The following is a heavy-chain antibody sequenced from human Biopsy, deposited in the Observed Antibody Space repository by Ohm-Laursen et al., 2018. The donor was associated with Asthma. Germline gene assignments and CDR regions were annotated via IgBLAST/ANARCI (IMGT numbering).Heavy chain of an antibody. J-gene: IGHJ4*02. V-gene: IGHV7-4-1*02. Sequence: ESLKISCKASGYTVTRYAINWVRQAPGQGLEWMGWINTNTGNPTYAQGFTGRFVFSLDTSVNTAHLQINSLKAEDTAVYYCARMISYYHEMRAPFFDYWGQGTLVTVSS. CDR1: GYTVTRYA. D-gene: IGHD3-22*01. CDR3: ARMISYYHEMRAPFFDY. CDR2: INTNTGNP.